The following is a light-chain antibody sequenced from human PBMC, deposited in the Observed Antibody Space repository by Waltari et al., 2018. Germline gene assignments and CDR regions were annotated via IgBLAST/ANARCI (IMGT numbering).Light chain of an antibody. V-gene: IGLV1-40*01. CDR1: SSNIGAGND. Sequence: QSVLTQPPSVSGAPGQRVTISCTGSSSNIGAGNDVYWYQQLPGTGPNILIYGTSNRPSGVPDRFSGSKSGTSASLAITGLRAEDEADYYCQSYDSSLSGYVFGTGTKVTVL. CDR2: GTS. CDR3: QSYDSSLSGYV. J-gene: IGLJ1*01.